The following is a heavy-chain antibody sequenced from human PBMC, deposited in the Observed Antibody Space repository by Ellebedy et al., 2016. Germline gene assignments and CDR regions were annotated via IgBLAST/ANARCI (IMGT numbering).Heavy chain of an antibody. Sequence: GGSLRLSXTASGFTFGDFAINWFRQALGKGLEWVGFIRSKAYGGTADYAASVTGRFTISRDDSRNSLYLQMNSLKTDDTAVYYCARAGSGIGDNYQYAMDVWGQGTAVTVSS. CDR1: GFTFGDFA. V-gene: IGHV3-49*03. D-gene: IGHD6-19*01. CDR3: ARAGSGIGDNYQYAMDV. CDR2: IRSKAYGGTA. J-gene: IGHJ6*02.